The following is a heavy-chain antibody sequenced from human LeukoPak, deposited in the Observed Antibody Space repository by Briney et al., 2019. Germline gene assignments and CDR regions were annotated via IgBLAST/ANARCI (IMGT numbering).Heavy chain of an antibody. CDR2: INHRGST. D-gene: IGHD6-19*01. Sequence: SETLSLTCAVYGGSFSDYYWTWIRQPPGKGLEWIGEINHRGSTHYNPSLKSRVTISVDTSKKQFSLKLSSVTAADTAVYYCATYSTGFDIWGQGTVVTVAS. CDR3: ATYSTGFDI. J-gene: IGHJ3*02. V-gene: IGHV4-34*01. CDR1: GGSFSDYY.